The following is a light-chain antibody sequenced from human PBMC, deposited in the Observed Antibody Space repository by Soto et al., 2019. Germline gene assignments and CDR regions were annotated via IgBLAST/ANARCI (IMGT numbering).Light chain of an antibody. J-gene: IGKJ1*01. CDR2: DAS. CDR3: QQYNTYLTWT. V-gene: IGKV1-5*01. CDR1: QSVSMW. Sequence: DIQITQSPSALSASVGDRATITCRATQSVSMWLAWYQQKSGKAPRLLIYDASNLESGVPSRFSGSGSRTEFTLTITNLQPEDAATYYCQQYNTYLTWTFGQGTKVDI.